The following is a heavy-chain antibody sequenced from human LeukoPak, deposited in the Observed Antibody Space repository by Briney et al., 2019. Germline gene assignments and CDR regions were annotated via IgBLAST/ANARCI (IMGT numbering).Heavy chain of an antibody. CDR1: GGSISSYY. D-gene: IGHD3-3*01. CDR2: IYTSGST. CDR3: ASRVVPYYYYYMDV. V-gene: IGHV4-4*07. J-gene: IGHJ6*03. Sequence: SETLSLTCTVSGGSISSYYWSWLRQPAGKGLEWIGRIYTSGSTNYNPSLKSRVTMSVDTSKNQFSLKLSSVTAADTAVYYCASRVVPYYYYYMDVWGKGTTVTVSS.